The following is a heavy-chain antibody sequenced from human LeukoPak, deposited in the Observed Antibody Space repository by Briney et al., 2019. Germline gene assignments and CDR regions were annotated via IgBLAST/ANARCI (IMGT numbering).Heavy chain of an antibody. J-gene: IGHJ5*02. Sequence: SETLSLTCTVSGGSISSYYWSWIRQPAGKGLEWIGRIYTSGSTNYNPSIKSRVTMSVDTSKNQFSLKLSSVTAADTAVYYCARDRVVAVAATGDPWFDPWGQGTLVTVSS. V-gene: IGHV4-4*07. CDR3: ARDRVVAVAATGDPWFDP. D-gene: IGHD6-19*01. CDR1: GGSISSYY. CDR2: IYTSGST.